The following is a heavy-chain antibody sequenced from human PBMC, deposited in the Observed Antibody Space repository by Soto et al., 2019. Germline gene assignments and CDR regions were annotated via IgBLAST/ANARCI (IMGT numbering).Heavy chain of an antibody. D-gene: IGHD4-17*01. V-gene: IGHV3-30-3*01. Sequence: QVQLEESGGGVVQPGRSLRLSCKGSGFTFSSYAIQWVRQAPGKGLEWVAAISDDGTNKHTADSVQGRFTISRDNSRNTVYLQVNSLRVEDTAVKYFVRRVTTTMTAMGYWGQRTPGTGST. CDR2: ISDDGTNK. J-gene: IGHJ4*02. CDR3: VRRVTTTMTAMGY. CDR1: GFTFSSYA.